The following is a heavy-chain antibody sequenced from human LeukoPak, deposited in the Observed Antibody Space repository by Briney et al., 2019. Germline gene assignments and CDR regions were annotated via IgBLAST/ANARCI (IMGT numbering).Heavy chain of an antibody. CDR3: AKAEDYGDYNGAEYLQH. Sequence: GGSLRLSCAASGFTFSSYAMSWVRQAPGKGLEWVSVISGSGGSTYYADSVKGRFTVSRDKSKNTLYLQMNSLRAEDTAVYYCAKAEDYGDYNGAEYLQHWGQGTLGTVSS. CDR1: GFTFSSYA. J-gene: IGHJ1*01. CDR2: ISGSGGST. D-gene: IGHD4-17*01. V-gene: IGHV3-23*01.